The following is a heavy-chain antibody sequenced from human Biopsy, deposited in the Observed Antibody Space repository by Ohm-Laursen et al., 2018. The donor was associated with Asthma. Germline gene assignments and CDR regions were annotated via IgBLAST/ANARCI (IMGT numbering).Heavy chain of an antibody. V-gene: IGHV4-39*01. CDR2: IYYSGTT. CDR3: VRGSSSWHHGPFHYYYGLDV. Sequence: TLPLTCSLSSGSGGYMRSGNYYWGWIRQPPGKGLEWIGSIYYSGTTYYNPSLERRVTVPADTTNNQFSLNRTSVTAADTAVYYCVRGSSSWHHGPFHYYYGLDVWGQGTTATVSS. CDR1: GGYMRSGNYY. J-gene: IGHJ6*02. D-gene: IGHD6-13*01.